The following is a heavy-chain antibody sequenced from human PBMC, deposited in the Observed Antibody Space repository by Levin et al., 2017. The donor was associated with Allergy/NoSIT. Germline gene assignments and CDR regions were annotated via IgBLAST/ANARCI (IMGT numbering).Heavy chain of an antibody. CDR1: GFTFSSYW. CDR2: INSDGSST. V-gene: IGHV3-74*01. Sequence: GESLKISCAASGFTFSSYWMHWVRQAPGKGLVWVSRINSDGSSTSYADSVKGRFTISRDNAKNTLYLQMNSLRAEDTAVYYCARDSLPIPYYFDYWGQGTLVTVSS. D-gene: IGHD2-2*02. J-gene: IGHJ4*02. CDR3: ARDSLPIPYYFDY.